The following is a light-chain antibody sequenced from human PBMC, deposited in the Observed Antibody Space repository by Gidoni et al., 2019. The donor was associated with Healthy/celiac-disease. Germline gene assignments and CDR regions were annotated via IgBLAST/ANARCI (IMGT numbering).Light chain of an antibody. J-gene: IGKJ4*01. V-gene: IGKV1-33*01. CDR3: QQYDNLPLT. Sequence: DIQMTQSPSSLSASVGDRVTITCQASQDISNYLHWYQQKPGKAPKLLIYYASNLETGVPSRFSGSGSGTDFTFTISSLQPEDIETYYCQQYDNLPLTFGGGTKVEIK. CDR2: YAS. CDR1: QDISNY.